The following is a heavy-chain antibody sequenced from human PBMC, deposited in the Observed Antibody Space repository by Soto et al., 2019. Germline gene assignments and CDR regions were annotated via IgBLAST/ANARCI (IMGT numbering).Heavy chain of an antibody. CDR2: IYPGDSDT. D-gene: IGHD3-10*01. CDR3: ASKGGDYGSGTIWDAFDI. Sequence: GESLKISCKGSGYSFTSYWIGWVRQMPGKGLEWMGIIYPGDSDTRYSPSFQGQVTISADKSISTAYLQWSSLKASDTAMYYCASKGGDYGSGTIWDAFDIWGQGTMVTVSS. CDR1: GYSFTSYW. V-gene: IGHV5-51*01. J-gene: IGHJ3*02.